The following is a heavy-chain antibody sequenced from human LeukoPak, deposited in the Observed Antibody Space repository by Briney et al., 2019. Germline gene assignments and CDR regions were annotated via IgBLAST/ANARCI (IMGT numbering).Heavy chain of an antibody. CDR3: ARDRREGYTY. CDR1: GFTFDDYG. CDR2: ISSSGSTI. V-gene: IGHV3-48*03. Sequence: GGSLRLSCAASGFTFDDYGMNWVRQAPGKGLEWVSYISSSGSTIYYADSVKGRFTISRDNAKNSLYLQMNSLRAEDTAVYYCARDRREGYTYWGQGTLVTVSS. J-gene: IGHJ4*02. D-gene: IGHD3-16*02.